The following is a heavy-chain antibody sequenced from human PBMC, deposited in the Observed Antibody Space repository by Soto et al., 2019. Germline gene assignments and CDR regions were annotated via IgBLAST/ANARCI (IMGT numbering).Heavy chain of an antibody. CDR2: INHSGST. Sequence: QVQLQQWGAGLLKPSETLSLTCAVYGGSFSGYYWSWIRQPPGKGLEWIGEINHSGSTNYNPSLKSQVTISVDTSKNQFSLKLSSVTAADTAVYYCARIKAVTAGAFDIWGQGTMVTVSS. CDR1: GGSFSGYY. D-gene: IGHD4-17*01. V-gene: IGHV4-34*01. CDR3: ARIKAVTAGAFDI. J-gene: IGHJ3*02.